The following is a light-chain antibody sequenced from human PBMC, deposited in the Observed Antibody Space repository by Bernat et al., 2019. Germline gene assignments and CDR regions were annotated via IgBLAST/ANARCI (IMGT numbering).Light chain of an antibody. Sequence: DIQMTQSPSSLSASVGDRVIVSCRASQSITNYLNWYQHRPGKAPKLLIYAASILQSGVPSRFSGRGSGTDFTLTISSLQAEDFATYYCQQSYSIPRTFGGGTKVEI. V-gene: IGKV1-39*01. CDR3: QQSYSIPRT. CDR2: AAS. J-gene: IGKJ4*01. CDR1: QSITNY.